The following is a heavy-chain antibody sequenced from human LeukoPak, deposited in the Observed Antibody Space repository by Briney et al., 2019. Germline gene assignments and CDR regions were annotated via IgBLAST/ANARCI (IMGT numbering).Heavy chain of an antibody. Sequence: GASVNVSCKASGYTFTSYGKHWVRLDPAQRIEWMGWVNAGNGNTKYSQKFQGRVTITRDTSASTAYMELSSLRSEDTAVYYCARYNWNDVRFDAWGQGTLVTVSS. V-gene: IGHV1-3*01. CDR2: VNAGNGNT. CDR1: GYTFTSYG. CDR3: ARYNWNDVRFDA. J-gene: IGHJ5*02. D-gene: IGHD1-20*01.